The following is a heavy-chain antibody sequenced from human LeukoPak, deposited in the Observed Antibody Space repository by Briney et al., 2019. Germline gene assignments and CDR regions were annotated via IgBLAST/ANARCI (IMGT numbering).Heavy chain of an antibody. D-gene: IGHD3-16*01. J-gene: IGHJ4*02. CDR1: GFTFSSYW. Sequence: PGGSLRLSCAASGFTFSSYWMSWVRQAPGKGLEWVANIKQDGSEKYYVDSVKGRFTISRDNAKNSLYLQMNSLRAEDTAVYYCARDWRVWGLPGSLDYWGQGTLVTVSS. V-gene: IGHV3-7*01. CDR2: IKQDGSEK. CDR3: ARDWRVWGLPGSLDY.